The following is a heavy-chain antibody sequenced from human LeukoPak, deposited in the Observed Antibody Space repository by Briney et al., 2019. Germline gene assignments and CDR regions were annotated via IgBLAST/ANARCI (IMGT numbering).Heavy chain of an antibody. D-gene: IGHD3-22*01. Sequence: SETLSLTCTVSGGSISSYYWSWIRQPPAKGLEWIGYIYYSGSTNYNPSLKSRVTISVDTSKNQFSLTLSSVTAADTAVYYCARQGTMIVPGPDYFDYWGQGTLVTVSS. V-gene: IGHV4-59*08. CDR2: IYYSGST. CDR3: ARQGTMIVPGPDYFDY. CDR1: GGSISSYY. J-gene: IGHJ4*02.